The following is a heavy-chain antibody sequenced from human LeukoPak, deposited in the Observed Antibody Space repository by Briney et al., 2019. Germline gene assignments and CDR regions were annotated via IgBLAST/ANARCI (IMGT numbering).Heavy chain of an antibody. CDR2: ISSSSSYI. CDR1: GFTFSSYS. J-gene: IGHJ5*02. D-gene: IGHD3-3*01. Sequence: GGSLRLSRAASGFTFSSYSMNWVRQAPGKGLEWVSSISSSSSYIYYADSVKGRFTISRDNAKNSLYLQMNSLRAEDTAVYSCARVYSTIFGVVRNWFDPWGQGTLVTVSS. CDR3: ARVYSTIFGVVRNWFDP. V-gene: IGHV3-21*01.